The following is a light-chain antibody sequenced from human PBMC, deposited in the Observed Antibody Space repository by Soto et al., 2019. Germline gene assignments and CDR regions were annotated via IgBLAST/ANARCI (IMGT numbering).Light chain of an antibody. V-gene: IGKV3-20*01. Sequence: DILLTQAPDNLSLSPGESATLSCRVSQFTNGRYVAWYQQRHXLPQRLXXYGASKRAPGIPDRFRGSGSGSEFTLTISAVEPEDFAVYFCQHFGSSPPVTFGQGTRLEIK. CDR1: QFTNGRY. J-gene: IGKJ5*01. CDR3: QHFGSSPPVT. CDR2: GAS.